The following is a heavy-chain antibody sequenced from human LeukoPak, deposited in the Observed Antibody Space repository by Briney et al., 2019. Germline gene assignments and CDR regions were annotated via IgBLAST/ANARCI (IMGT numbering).Heavy chain of an antibody. V-gene: IGHV1-69*04. D-gene: IGHD3-3*01. CDR2: IIPIFGIA. CDR3: ARDLEGFLEWSSGWFDP. J-gene: IGHJ5*02. CDR1: GGTFSSYA. Sequence: GSSVKVSCKASGGTFSSYAISWVRQAPGQGLEWMGRIIPIFGIANYAQKFQGRVTITADKSTSTAYMELSSLRSEDTAVYYCARDLEGFLEWSSGWFDPWAREPWSPSPQ.